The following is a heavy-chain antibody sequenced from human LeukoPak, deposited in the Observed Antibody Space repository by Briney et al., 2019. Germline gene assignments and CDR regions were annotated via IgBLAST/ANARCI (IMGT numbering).Heavy chain of an antibody. J-gene: IGHJ5*02. V-gene: IGHV3-23*01. CDR1: GFTFSSYA. D-gene: IGHD3-22*01. Sequence: PGGSLRLSCAASGFTFSSYAMSWVRQAPGKGLEWVSPIIGSGGSTYYADSVKGRFTISRDNSKNTMYLQMNSLRAEDRAVYYCAGDLTTYYYDSSGYYFPPWGQGTLVTVSS. CDR2: IIGSGGST. CDR3: AGDLTTYYYDSSGYYFPP.